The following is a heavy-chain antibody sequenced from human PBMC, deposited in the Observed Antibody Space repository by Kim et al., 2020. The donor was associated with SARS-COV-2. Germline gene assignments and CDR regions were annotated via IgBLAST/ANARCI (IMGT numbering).Heavy chain of an antibody. CDR1: GFTFDDYG. CDR3: AREGYCSSTSCYAYYYYYYGMDV. Sequence: GGSLRLSCAASGFTFDDYGMSWVRQAPGKGLEWVSGINWNGGSTGYADSVKGRFTISRDNAKNSLYLQMNSLRAEDTALYYCAREGYCSSTSCYAYYYYYYGMDVWGQGTTVTVSS. CDR2: INWNGGST. V-gene: IGHV3-20*04. J-gene: IGHJ6*02. D-gene: IGHD2-2*01.